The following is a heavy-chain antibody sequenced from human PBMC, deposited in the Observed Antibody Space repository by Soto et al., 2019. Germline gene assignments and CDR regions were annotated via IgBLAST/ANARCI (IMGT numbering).Heavy chain of an antibody. D-gene: IGHD1-7*01. J-gene: IGHJ3*02. CDR3: ARDRLELPPDAFDI. CDR2: IIPILGIA. V-gene: IGHV1-69*10. Sequence: VKVSCKASGGTFSSYTISWVRQAPGQGLEWMGRIIPILGIANYAQKFQGRVTITADKSTSTAYMELSSLRSEDTAVYYCARDRLELPPDAFDIWGQGTMVTVSS. CDR1: GGTFSSYT.